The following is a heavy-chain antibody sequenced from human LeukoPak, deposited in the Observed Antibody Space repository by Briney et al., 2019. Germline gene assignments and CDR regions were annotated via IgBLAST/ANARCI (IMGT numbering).Heavy chain of an antibody. D-gene: IGHD3-10*02. V-gene: IGHV4-59*01. J-gene: IGHJ4*02. Sequence: SETLSLTCTVSGGSIRSYYWSWIRQPPGKGLEWIGYIYYSGSTNYNPSLKSRVTISVDTSKNQFSLKLSSVTAADTAVYYCAKGQMFRPFDYWGQGTLVTVSS. CDR2: IYYSGST. CDR3: AKGQMFRPFDY. CDR1: GGSIRSYY.